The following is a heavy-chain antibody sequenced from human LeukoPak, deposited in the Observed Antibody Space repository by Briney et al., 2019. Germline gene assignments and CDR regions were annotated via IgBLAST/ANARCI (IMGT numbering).Heavy chain of an antibody. CDR1: GYTFTGYY. CDR3: ARVGWYEAWGVDY. D-gene: IGHD6-19*01. Sequence: ASVTVSCKASGYTFTGYYMHWVRQAPGQGLEWMGWINPNSGGTNYAQKFQGRVTMTRDTSISTAYMELSRLRSDDTAVYYCARVGWYEAWGVDYWGQGTLVTVSS. V-gene: IGHV1-2*02. J-gene: IGHJ4*02. CDR2: INPNSGGT.